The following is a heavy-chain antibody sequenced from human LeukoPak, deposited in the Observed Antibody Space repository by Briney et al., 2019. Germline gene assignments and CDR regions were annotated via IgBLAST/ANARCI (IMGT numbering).Heavy chain of an antibody. CDR2: IYTSGST. CDR3: ALERDY. CDR1: DVSISSGSYY. D-gene: IGHD1-1*01. J-gene: IGHJ4*02. Sequence: SETLSLTCTVSDVSISSGSYYWSWIRQPAGKGREWIGRIYTSGSTNYNPSLKSRVTISVDTSKNQFSLKLSSVTAADTAVYYRALERDYWGQGTLVTVSS. V-gene: IGHV4-61*02.